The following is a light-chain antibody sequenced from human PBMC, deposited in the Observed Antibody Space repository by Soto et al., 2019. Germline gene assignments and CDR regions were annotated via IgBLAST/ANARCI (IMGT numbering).Light chain of an antibody. Sequence: EIVMAQSPATLSVSPGEGATLSCRASQAITTKLAWYQQKPGQAPRLLIYAASTRATGVPARFSGSGSGTEFTLSISSLQSEDFVFYYCQQYSKWPRTFGPGTKVDI. J-gene: IGKJ3*01. CDR2: AAS. V-gene: IGKV3-15*01. CDR3: QQYSKWPRT. CDR1: QAITTK.